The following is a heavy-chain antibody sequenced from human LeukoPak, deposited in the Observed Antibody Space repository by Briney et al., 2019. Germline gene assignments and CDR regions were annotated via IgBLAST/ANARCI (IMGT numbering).Heavy chain of an antibody. D-gene: IGHD2-15*01. V-gene: IGHV4-4*07. CDR3: ARDGWTSSLDY. CDR1: GGSISGYY. J-gene: IGHJ4*02. Sequence: KPSETLSLTCTVPGGSISGYYWSWIRQPAGKGLEWIGRIYTSGSTNYNPSLKSRVTMSVGRSKKQFSLKLSSVTAADTAVYYCARDGWTSSLDYWGQGTLVTVSS. CDR2: IYTSGST.